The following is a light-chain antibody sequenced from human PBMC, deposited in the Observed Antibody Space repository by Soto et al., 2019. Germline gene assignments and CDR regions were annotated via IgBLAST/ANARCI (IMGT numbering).Light chain of an antibody. CDR2: GAS. CDR1: QSVSSSY. V-gene: IGKV3-20*01. CDR3: HQYDSSPLT. J-gene: IGKJ4*01. Sequence: EIVLTQSPGTLSLSPGERATLSCRASQSVSSSYLAWYQPKPGQAPRLLSYGASSRDTDIPDRFSGSGSGTDFTLTISRLETEDFAVYYCHQYDSSPLTFGGGTKVQIK.